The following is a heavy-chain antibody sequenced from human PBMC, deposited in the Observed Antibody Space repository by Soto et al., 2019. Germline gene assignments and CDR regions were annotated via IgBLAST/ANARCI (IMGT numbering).Heavy chain of an antibody. CDR1: GYTLTELS. D-gene: IGHD1-26*01. V-gene: IGHV1-24*01. Sequence: ASVKVSCKVSGYTLTELSMHWVRQAPGKGLEWMGGFDPEDGETIYAQKFQGRVTMTEDTSTDTAYMELSSLRSEDTAVYYCATGQAGASYFDYWGQRTLVTVSS. J-gene: IGHJ4*02. CDR3: ATGQAGASYFDY. CDR2: FDPEDGET.